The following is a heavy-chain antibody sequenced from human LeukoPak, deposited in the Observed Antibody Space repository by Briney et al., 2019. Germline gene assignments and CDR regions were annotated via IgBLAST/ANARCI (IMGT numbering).Heavy chain of an antibody. D-gene: IGHD2-15*01. Sequence: GGSLRLPCAASGFTVTSNYMSWVRQAPGKGLEWVSIIYSGGTTFYADSVRGRFTISRHNSKNTLYLQMNSLRAEDTAIYYCAKEVVRDYFDYWGQGTLVTVSS. CDR1: GFTVTSNY. CDR2: IYSGGTT. V-gene: IGHV3-53*01. CDR3: AKEVVRDYFDY. J-gene: IGHJ4*02.